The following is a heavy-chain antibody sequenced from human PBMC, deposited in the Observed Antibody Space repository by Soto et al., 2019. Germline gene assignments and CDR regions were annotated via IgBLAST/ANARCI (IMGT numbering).Heavy chain of an antibody. D-gene: IGHD3-22*01. CDR2: ISSSSSYI. J-gene: IGHJ4*02. V-gene: IGHV3-21*01. Sequence: EVQLVESGGGLVKPGGSLRLSCAASGFTFSSYSMNWVRQAPGKGLEWVSSISSSSSYIYYADSVKGRFTISRDNAKNSLYLQRNSLVAEDTAVYYWARFYRYYYDSSGYPVDYWGQGTLVTVCS. CDR1: GFTFSSYS. CDR3: ARFYRYYYDSSGYPVDY.